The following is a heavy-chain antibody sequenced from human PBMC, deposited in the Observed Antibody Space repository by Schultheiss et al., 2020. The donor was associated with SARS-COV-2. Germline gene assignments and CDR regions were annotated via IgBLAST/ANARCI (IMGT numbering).Heavy chain of an antibody. J-gene: IGHJ4*02. CDR2: ISTYNGDT. D-gene: IGHD6-19*01. CDR1: GYTFTSYG. V-gene: IGHV1-18*04. CDR3: AKYRGWYARPPLLFDY. Sequence: ASVKVSCKASGYTFTSYGISWVRQAPGQGLEWMGWISTYNGDTDYAQKFQGRVTMTTDTSTTTAYMEVTSLRYDDTAVYYCAKYRGWYARPPLLFDYWGQGILVTVSS.